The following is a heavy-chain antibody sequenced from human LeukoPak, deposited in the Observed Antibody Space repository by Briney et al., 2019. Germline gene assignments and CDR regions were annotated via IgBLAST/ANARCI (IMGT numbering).Heavy chain of an antibody. CDR2: IYYNGST. CDR3: ARQSRGIAVAGLDY. D-gene: IGHD6-19*01. CDR1: GGSISSYY. J-gene: IGHJ4*02. V-gene: IGHV4-59*08. Sequence: KTSETLSLTCTASGGSISSYYWNWIRQSPGKGPEWIGYIYYNGSTNCNPCLKSRFTIALDASKNQFSLKLSSVTTADTAVYYCARQSRGIAVAGLDYWGQGTLVTVSS.